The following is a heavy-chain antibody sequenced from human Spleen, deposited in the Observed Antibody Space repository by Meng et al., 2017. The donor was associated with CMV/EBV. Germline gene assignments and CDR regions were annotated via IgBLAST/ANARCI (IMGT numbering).Heavy chain of an antibody. D-gene: IGHD2-21*01. Sequence: GGSLRLSCAASGFTFSSYAMNWVRQAPGKGLQWVSTISGRGSNSYYADSVKGRATISRDNSKNTLYLQVNSLRAEDTAVYYCAKGHIVVVIATRFGYWGQGTLVTVSS. CDR1: GFTFSSYA. V-gene: IGHV3-23*01. CDR2: ISGRGSNS. CDR3: AKGHIVVVIATRFGY. J-gene: IGHJ4*02.